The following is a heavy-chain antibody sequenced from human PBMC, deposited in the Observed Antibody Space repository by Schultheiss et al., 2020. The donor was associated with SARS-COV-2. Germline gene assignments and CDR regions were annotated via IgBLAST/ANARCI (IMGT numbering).Heavy chain of an antibody. J-gene: IGHJ4*02. CDR3: ARAAHKLGRFDY. CDR1: GGSFSGYY. CDR2: IYTSGST. Sequence: SETLSLTCAVYGGSFSGYYWSWIRQPPGKGLEWIGRIYTSGSTNYNPSLKSRVTMSVDTSKNQFSLKLSSVTAADTAVYYCARAAHKLGRFDYWGQGTLVTVSS. V-gene: IGHV4-59*10. D-gene: IGHD7-27*01.